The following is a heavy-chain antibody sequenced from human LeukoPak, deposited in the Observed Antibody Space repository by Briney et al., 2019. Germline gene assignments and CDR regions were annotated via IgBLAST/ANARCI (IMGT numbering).Heavy chain of an antibody. Sequence: SETLSLTCTVSGDSISDDYWSWIRQPPGKGLEWIGYIYYSGRTTYNPSLKSRVTISIDTSKSQLSLNLSSVTAADTAVYYCARVGGYSYIDVWGKGTTVTISS. V-gene: IGHV4-59*08. CDR2: IYYSGRT. CDR1: GDSISDDY. CDR3: ARVGGYSYIDV. D-gene: IGHD1-26*01. J-gene: IGHJ6*03.